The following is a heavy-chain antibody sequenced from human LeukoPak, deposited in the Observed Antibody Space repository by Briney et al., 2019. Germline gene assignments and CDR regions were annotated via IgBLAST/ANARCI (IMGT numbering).Heavy chain of an antibody. V-gene: IGHV4-59*12. D-gene: IGHD1-26*01. CDR2: ISYSGST. CDR3: ARDPRVGAPV. Sequence: PSGTLSLTCTVSGGSITNYYWIWIRQPPGKGLEWIGYISYSGSTNYSPSLKSRVTISVDTSKNQVSLKLSSVTAADTAVYYCARDPRVGAPVWGQGTLVTVSS. J-gene: IGHJ4*02. CDR1: GGSITNYY.